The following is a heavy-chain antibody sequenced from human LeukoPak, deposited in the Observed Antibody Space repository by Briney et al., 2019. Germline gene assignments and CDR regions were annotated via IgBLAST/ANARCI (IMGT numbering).Heavy chain of an antibody. CDR3: ASTDANTAAAFDI. J-gene: IGHJ3*02. D-gene: IGHD4-17*01. CDR2: IFASGTT. CDR1: GGSISSGSYY. Sequence: SETLSLTCTVSGGSISSGSYYWSWIRQPAGRGLEWIGRIFASGTTYYNPSLNSRVAMSVDTSKNQFSLKLNSVTAADTAVYYCASTDANTAAAFDIWGQGTMVTVSS. V-gene: IGHV4-61*02.